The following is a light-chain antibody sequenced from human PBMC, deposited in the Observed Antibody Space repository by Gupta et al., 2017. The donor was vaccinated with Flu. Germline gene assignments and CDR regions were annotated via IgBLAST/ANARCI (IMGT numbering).Light chain of an antibody. CDR2: DDD. J-gene: IGLJ3*02. Sequence: SFILTQPPSVSVAPGQTASIACGGNNIGSETVHWYQQKPGRAPVLVLYDDDFRPSGIPERFSGSNSGNTATLTIRRVEAGDEADYYCQVWDTASDHWLFGAGTTLTVV. V-gene: IGLV3-21*02. CDR1: NIGSET. CDR3: QVWDTASDHWL.